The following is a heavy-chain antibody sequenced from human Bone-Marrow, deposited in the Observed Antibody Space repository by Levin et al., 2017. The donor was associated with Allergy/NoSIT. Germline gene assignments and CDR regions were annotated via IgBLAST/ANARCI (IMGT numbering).Heavy chain of an antibody. Sequence: ETLSLTCAASGFTFSAYALKWIRQAPGKGLEWVSMISDSGATTRYADSLKGRFTLSRAHSKNTVSLQMNSLRAEDTAIYYRATHWGKVRGGDSWGQGTLVTVSS. D-gene: IGHD3-10*01. V-gene: IGHV3-23*01. J-gene: IGHJ4*02. CDR2: ISDSGATT. CDR3: ATHWGKVRGGDS. CDR1: GFTFSAYA.